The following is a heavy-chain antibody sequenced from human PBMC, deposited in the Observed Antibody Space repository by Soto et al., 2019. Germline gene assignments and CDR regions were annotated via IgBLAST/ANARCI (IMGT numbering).Heavy chain of an antibody. CDR1: GFTFSSYA. D-gene: IGHD6-6*01. V-gene: IGHV3-30-3*01. CDR2: ISYDGSNK. J-gene: IGHJ4*02. CDR3: AREYSSSSLGY. Sequence: GGSLSLSCAASGFTFSSYAMHWVRQAPGKGLEWVAVISYDGSNKYYADSVKGRFTISRDNSKNTLYLQMNSLRAEDTAVYYCAREYSSSSLGYGGQGTLVSVSS.